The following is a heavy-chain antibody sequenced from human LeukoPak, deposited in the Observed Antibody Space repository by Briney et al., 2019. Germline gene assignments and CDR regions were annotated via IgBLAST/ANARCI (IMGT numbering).Heavy chain of an antibody. D-gene: IGHD3-16*01. CDR1: GFSFSSNW. V-gene: IGHV3-7*01. Sequence: GGSLRLSCAAPGFSFSSNWMGWVRQAPGKGLEWVAHIKRDGSQKYYLDSVKGRFTISRDNAKNSLYLQMNSLRAEDTAIYYCARDCRVGRRPQNWFAPWGQGTPVTVSS. CDR3: ARDCRVGRRPQNWFAP. CDR2: IKRDGSQK. J-gene: IGHJ5*02.